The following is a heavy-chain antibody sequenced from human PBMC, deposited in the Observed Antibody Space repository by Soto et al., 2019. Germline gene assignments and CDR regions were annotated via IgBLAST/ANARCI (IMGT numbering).Heavy chain of an antibody. CDR2: IDPSDSYT. D-gene: IGHD6-6*01. J-gene: IGHJ6*02. CDR1: GYSFTIYL. CDR3: ARFYIAARPYGMDV. V-gene: IGHV5-10-1*01. Sequence: GGSLKTPRYGPGYSFTIYLISWVRQMPGKGLEWMGRIDPSDSYTNYSPSFKGHVTISADKSISTAYLQWSSLKASDTAMYYCARFYIAARPYGMDVWGQGTTVTVSS.